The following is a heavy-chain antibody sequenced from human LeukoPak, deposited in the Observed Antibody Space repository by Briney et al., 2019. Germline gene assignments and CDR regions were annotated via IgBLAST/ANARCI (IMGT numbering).Heavy chain of an antibody. D-gene: IGHD5-18*01. J-gene: IGHJ4*02. Sequence: ASVKVSCKASGYTFTSYYMHWVRQAPGQGLEWTGIINPSGGSTSYAQKFQGRVTMTRDMSTSTVYMELSSLRSEDTAVYYCARDYRRGYSYGGEKGYFDYWGQGTLVTVSS. CDR3: ARDYRRGYSYGGEKGYFDY. V-gene: IGHV1-46*01. CDR2: INPSGGST. CDR1: GYTFTSYY.